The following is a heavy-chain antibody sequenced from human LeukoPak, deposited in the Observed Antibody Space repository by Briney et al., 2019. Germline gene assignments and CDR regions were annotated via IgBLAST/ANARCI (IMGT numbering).Heavy chain of an antibody. V-gene: IGHV1-69*04. CDR2: IIPILGIA. D-gene: IGHD4-17*01. Sequence: SVKVSCKASGGTFSSYAISWVRQAPGQGLEWMGRIIPILGIANYAQKFQGRVTITADKSTSTAYMELSSLRSEDTAVYYCARGHTTWDWFDPWGQGTLVTVSS. CDR3: ARGHTTWDWFDP. CDR1: GGTFSSYA. J-gene: IGHJ5*02.